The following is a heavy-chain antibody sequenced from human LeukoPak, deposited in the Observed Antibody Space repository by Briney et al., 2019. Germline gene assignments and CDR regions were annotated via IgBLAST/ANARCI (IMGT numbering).Heavy chain of an antibody. CDR2: INSDGSST. D-gene: IGHD3-3*01. V-gene: IGHV3-74*01. J-gene: IGHJ4*02. Sequence: GGSLRLSCAASGFTFSSYWMHWVRQAPGKGLMWVSRINSDGSSTSYADSVKGRFTISRDNAKNTLYLQMNSLRAEDTGVYYCALILRISDFDYWGQGTLVTVSS. CDR1: GFTFSSYW. CDR3: ALILRISDFDY.